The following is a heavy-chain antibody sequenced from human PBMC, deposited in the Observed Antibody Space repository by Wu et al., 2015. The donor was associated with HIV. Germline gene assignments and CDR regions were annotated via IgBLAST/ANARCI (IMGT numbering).Heavy chain of an antibody. D-gene: IGHD3-10*01. CDR2: FIPIFGTA. Sequence: QVQLVQSEADVQKPGASVNISCKASGYNYTKYGVTWVRQAPGQGLEWMGGFIPIFGTANYAQKFQGRLTITTDESTATGYMELSSLRSEDTAVYYCARDLARETMIRDRPRYGLDVWGQGTTVTVSS. CDR3: ARDLARETMIRDRPRYGLDV. J-gene: IGHJ6*02. CDR1: GYNYTKYG. V-gene: IGHV1-69*05.